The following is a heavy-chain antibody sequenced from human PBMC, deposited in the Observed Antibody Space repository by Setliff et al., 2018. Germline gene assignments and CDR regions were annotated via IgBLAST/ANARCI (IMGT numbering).Heavy chain of an antibody. CDR1: GGSISGYY. CDR3: VRSMPDTANFDY. J-gene: IGHJ4*02. CDR2: ISTSGST. D-gene: IGHD5-18*01. V-gene: IGHV4-4*07. Sequence: SETLSLTCTVSGGSISGYYWSWIRQPAGKGLEWIGRISTSGSTNYNPSLKSRLTMSVDTSKNQFSLKVTSVTAADTAEYYCVRSMPDTANFDYWGQGTLVTVSS.